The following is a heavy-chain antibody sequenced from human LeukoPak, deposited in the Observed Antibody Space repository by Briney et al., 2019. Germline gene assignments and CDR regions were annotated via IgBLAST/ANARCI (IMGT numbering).Heavy chain of an antibody. CDR1: GFTFSSYG. V-gene: IGHV3-30*18. Sequence: PGGSLRLSCAASGFTFSSYGMHWVRQAPGKGLEWVAVISYDGSNKYYADSVKGRFTISRDNSKNTLYLQMNSLRAEDTAVYYCAKDQSIVVVVAATRGMDVWGQGTTVTVSS. CDR2: ISYDGSNK. CDR3: AKDQSIVVVVAATRGMDV. D-gene: IGHD2-15*01. J-gene: IGHJ6*02.